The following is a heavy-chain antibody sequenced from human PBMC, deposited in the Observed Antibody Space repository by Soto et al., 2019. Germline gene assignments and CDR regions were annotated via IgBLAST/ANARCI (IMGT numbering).Heavy chain of an antibody. CDR1: CGSIHSSLYS. CDR2: LVHGGST. D-gene: IGHD2-8*01. Sequence: PSETLSLTCTVSCGSIHSSLYSRTWILQAPAKGLEWTGYLVHGGSTYYTPSLASRVIMTLDRSKNQFSLNLTSVTAAGTAVYYCARVARTNYGMDVWGQGTTVTVSS. V-gene: IGHV4-30-2*01. J-gene: IGHJ6*02. CDR3: ARVARTNYGMDV.